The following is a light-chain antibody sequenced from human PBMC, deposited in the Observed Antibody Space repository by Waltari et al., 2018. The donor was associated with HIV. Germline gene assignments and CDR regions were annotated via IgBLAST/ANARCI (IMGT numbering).Light chain of an antibody. Sequence: QSALTQPPSASGSPGQSVTISCTGTSSDVGGYNYVSWYQQHPGNAPKLISYEVTVRPSVVPDRFSGSKSGNTASLTVSGLQAEDEADYYCSSYAGSNELVFGGGTKLTVV. CDR3: SSYAGSNELV. V-gene: IGLV2-8*01. CDR1: SSDVGGYNY. CDR2: EVT. J-gene: IGLJ3*02.